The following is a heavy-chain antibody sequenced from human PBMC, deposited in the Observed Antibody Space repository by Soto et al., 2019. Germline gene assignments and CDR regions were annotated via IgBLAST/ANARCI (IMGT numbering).Heavy chain of an antibody. V-gene: IGHV3-7*01. J-gene: IGHJ4*02. D-gene: IGHD3-3*02. CDR3: ARAPAHFLGGNYGEFYV. CDR2: INQDGSDK. CDR1: GFTFSNYW. Sequence: GGSLRLSCAASGFTFSNYWMSWVRQSPGKGLDWVAIINQDGSDKYYADSVKGRFTISRDNAKNSLYLQMNSLRAEDTAVYYCARAPAHFLGGNYGEFYVWGQATLVTVSS.